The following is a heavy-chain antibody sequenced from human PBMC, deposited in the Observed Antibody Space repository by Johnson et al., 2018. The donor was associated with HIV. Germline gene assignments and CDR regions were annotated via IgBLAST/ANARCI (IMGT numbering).Heavy chain of an antibody. CDR3: ANSMVRGVIGAFDI. CDR2: IRYDGSTK. V-gene: IGHV3-30*02. CDR1: GFTFDDYG. Sequence: VQLVESGGGLVQPGGSLRLSCAASGFTFDDYGMHWVRQDPGKGLEWVAFIRYDGSTKYYADSVKGRFTISRDNSKNTLYLQMNSLKAEYTAVYYCANSMVRGVIGAFDIWGQGTMVTVSS. D-gene: IGHD3-10*01. J-gene: IGHJ3*02.